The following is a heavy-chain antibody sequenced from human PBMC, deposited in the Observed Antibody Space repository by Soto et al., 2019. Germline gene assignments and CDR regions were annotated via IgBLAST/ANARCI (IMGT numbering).Heavy chain of an antibody. Sequence: QVQLVESGGGVVQPGRSLRLSCAASGFTFSSYGMHWVRQAPGKGLEWVAVISYDGSNKYYADSVKGRFTISRDNSKNTLYLQMNSLRAEDTAVYCCAKDHHYDILTGLSGLFDYWGQGTLVTVSS. J-gene: IGHJ4*02. CDR1: GFTFSSYG. V-gene: IGHV3-30*18. CDR3: AKDHHYDILTGLSGLFDY. D-gene: IGHD3-9*01. CDR2: ISYDGSNK.